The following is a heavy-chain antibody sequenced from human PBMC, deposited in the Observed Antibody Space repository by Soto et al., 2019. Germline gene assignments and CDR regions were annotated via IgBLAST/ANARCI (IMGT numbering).Heavy chain of an antibody. Sequence: GESLKISCKGSGYSFTSYWIGWVRQMPGKGLEWMGIIYPGDSDTRYSPSFQGQVTISADKSISTAYLQWSSLKASDTAMYYCARQGLDGYNAYYFDYWGQGTLVTVSS. J-gene: IGHJ4*02. CDR1: GYSFTSYW. D-gene: IGHD5-12*01. CDR3: ARQGLDGYNAYYFDY. V-gene: IGHV5-51*01. CDR2: IYPGDSDT.